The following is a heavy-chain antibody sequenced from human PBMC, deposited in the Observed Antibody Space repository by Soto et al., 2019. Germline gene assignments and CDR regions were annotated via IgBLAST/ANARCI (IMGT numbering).Heavy chain of an antibody. D-gene: IGHD2-15*01. CDR3: TRVPPYLYCSGGSCYSEEPFDY. V-gene: IGHV3-49*03. CDR1: GFTFGDYA. Sequence: GGSLRLSCTASGFTFGDYAMSWFRQAPGKGLEWVGFIRSKAYGGTTEYAASVKGRFTISRDDSKSIAYLQMNSLKTEDTAVYYCTRVPPYLYCSGGSCYSEEPFDYWGQGTLVTVSS. CDR2: IRSKAYGGTT. J-gene: IGHJ4*02.